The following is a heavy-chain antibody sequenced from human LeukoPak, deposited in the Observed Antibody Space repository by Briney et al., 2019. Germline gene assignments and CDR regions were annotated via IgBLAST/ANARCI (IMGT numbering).Heavy chain of an antibody. J-gene: IGHJ3*02. D-gene: IGHD5-24*01. CDR3: ARAHRDGYNWLESFDAFDI. Sequence: SQTLSLTCTVSGGSISSGSYYWSWIRQPAGKGLEWIGRIYTSGSTNYNPSLKSRVTISVDTSKNQFSLKLSSVTAADTAVYYCARAHRDGYNWLESFDAFDIWGQGTMVTVSS. CDR2: IYTSGST. V-gene: IGHV4-61*02. CDR1: GGSISSGSYY.